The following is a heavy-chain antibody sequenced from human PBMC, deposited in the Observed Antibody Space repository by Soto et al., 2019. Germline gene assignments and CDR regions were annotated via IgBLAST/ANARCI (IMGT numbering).Heavy chain of an antibody. D-gene: IGHD4-17*01. CDR2: IRSKAYGTT. V-gene: IGHV3-49*04. CDR3: SRENAYGDYGRYYYYYGMDV. J-gene: IGHJ6*02. CDR1: GFTFGDYA. Sequence: PGGSLRLSCTASGFTFGDYAMSWVRQAPGKGLGWVGFIRSKAYGTTEYAASVKGRFTISRDDSKSIAYLQMNSLKTEDTAVYYCSRENAYGDYGRYYYYYGMDVWGQGTTVTVSS.